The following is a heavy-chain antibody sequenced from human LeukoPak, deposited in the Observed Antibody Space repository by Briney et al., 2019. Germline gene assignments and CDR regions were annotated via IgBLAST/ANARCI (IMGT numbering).Heavy chain of an antibody. D-gene: IGHD1-26*01. CDR2: INHSGRT. CDR3: AGARVGATSGLDY. CDR1: GGSFSGYY. V-gene: IGHV4-34*01. J-gene: IGHJ4*02. Sequence: PSETLSLTCAVYGGSFSGYYWNWIRQPPGKGLEWIGEINHSGRTKYNPSLKSRVTISVDTSKNQFSLILSSVTAADTAVYYCAGARVGATSGLDYWGQGTLVTVSS.